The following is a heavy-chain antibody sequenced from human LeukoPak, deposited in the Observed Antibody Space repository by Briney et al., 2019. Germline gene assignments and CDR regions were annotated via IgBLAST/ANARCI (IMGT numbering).Heavy chain of an antibody. Sequence: GGSLRLSCAASGFTFNSYLMGWVRQAPGKGPEWVATIDQGGTETHYVDSVKGRFTVSRDNAKNSLYLQMSTLRVDDTSSYYCVRLPWRSVDYWGQGTLVTVSS. D-gene: IGHD6-6*01. CDR3: VRLPWRSVDY. CDR1: GFTFNSYL. J-gene: IGHJ4*02. CDR2: IDQGGTET. V-gene: IGHV3-7*01.